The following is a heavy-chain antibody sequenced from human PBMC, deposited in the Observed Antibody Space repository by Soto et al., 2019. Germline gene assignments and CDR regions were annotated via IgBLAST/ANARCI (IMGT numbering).Heavy chain of an antibody. CDR2: ISSSSFTI. V-gene: IGHV3-48*01. CDR1: GFRFSDYS. J-gene: IGHJ4*02. Sequence: EVHLVESGGRLVQPGGSLRLSCAASGFRFSDYSMNWVRQAPGRGLEWVSYISSSSFTIHYADSVEGRFAISRDNAKNSLYLQMNSLRAEDMAVYYCVRDYNDFWSGHFDHWGQGALVTVSS. CDR3: VRDYNDFWSGHFDH. D-gene: IGHD3-3*01.